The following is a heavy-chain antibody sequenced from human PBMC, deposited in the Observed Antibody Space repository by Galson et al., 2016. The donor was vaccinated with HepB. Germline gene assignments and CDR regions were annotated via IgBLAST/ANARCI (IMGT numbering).Heavy chain of an antibody. D-gene: IGHD3-10*01. CDR3: AIDLRVPADYGSGSY. CDR1: GFTFSDYA. Sequence: SLRLSCAASGFTFSDYAMSWVRQAPGKGLEWVSAISGSGLGTHYADSVWGRLTISRDNSENTLYLQMSGLRAEDTALYYCAIDLRVPADYGSGSYWGQGTLVTVSS. CDR2: ISGSGLGT. V-gene: IGHV3-23*01. J-gene: IGHJ4*02.